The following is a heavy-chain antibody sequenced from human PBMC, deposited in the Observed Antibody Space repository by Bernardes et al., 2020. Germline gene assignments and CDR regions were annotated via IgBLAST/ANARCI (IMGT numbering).Heavy chain of an antibody. CDR3: ARGYCSGGSCYFVPVGWFDP. J-gene: IGHJ5*02. CDR1: GGSISSSSYY. Sequence: SETLSLTCTVSGGSISSSSYYWGWIRQPPGKGLEWIGSIYYRGSTYYNPSLKSRVTISVDTSKNQFSLKLSSVTAADTAVYYCARGYCSGGSCYFVPVGWFDPWGQGTLVTVSS. CDR2: IYYRGST. D-gene: IGHD2-15*01. V-gene: IGHV4-39*01.